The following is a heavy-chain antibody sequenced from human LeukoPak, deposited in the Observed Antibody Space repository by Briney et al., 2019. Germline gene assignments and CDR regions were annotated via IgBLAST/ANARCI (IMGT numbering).Heavy chain of an antibody. J-gene: IGHJ4*02. CDR1: GYTFTGYY. Sequence: ASVKVSCKVSGYTFTGYYMHWVRQAPGQGLEWMGWINPNSGGTNYAQKFQGRVTMTRDTSISTAYMELSRLRSDDTAVYYCARARNYDILTGYYIFDYWGQGTLVTVSS. V-gene: IGHV1-2*02. CDR2: INPNSGGT. CDR3: ARARNYDILTGYYIFDY. D-gene: IGHD3-9*01.